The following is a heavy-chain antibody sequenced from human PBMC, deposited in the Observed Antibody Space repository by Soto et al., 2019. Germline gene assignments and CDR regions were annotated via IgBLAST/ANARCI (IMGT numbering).Heavy chain of an antibody. J-gene: IGHJ6*02. CDR3: ARSQPLWFGELSPFYYYYYGMDV. V-gene: IGHV1-2*04. CDR2: INPNSGGT. D-gene: IGHD3-10*01. Sequence: ASVKVSCKASGYTFTGYYMHWVRQAPGQGLEWMGWINPNSGGTNYAQKFQGWVTMTRDTSISTAYMELSRLRSDGTAVYYCARSQPLWFGELSPFYYYYYGMDVWGQGTTVTVSS. CDR1: GYTFTGYY.